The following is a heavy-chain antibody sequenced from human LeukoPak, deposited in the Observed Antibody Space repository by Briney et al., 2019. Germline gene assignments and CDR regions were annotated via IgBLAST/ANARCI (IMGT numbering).Heavy chain of an antibody. CDR2: VFYTGTT. Sequence: PSETLSLTCSVSGGSISSTSYYRDWIRQPPGKGLEWIGTVFYTGTTYYNPSLKSRVTISVDTSNNQFSLKLSSVTAADTALYYCARQVLLAFDYWGQGALVTVSS. CDR1: GGSISSTSYY. CDR3: ARQVLLAFDY. V-gene: IGHV4-39*01. J-gene: IGHJ4*02. D-gene: IGHD3-10*01.